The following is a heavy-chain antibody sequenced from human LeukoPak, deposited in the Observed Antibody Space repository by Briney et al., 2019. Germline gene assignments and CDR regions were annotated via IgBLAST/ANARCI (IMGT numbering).Heavy chain of an antibody. V-gene: IGHV1-58*01. D-gene: IGHD6-19*01. CDR1: GFTFTSSA. CDR2: IVVGRGNT. Sequence: SVKVSCKASGFTFTSSAVQWVRQARGQRLEWIGWIVVGRGNTNYAQKFQERVTITRDMSTSTAYMELSSLRSEDTAVYYCAAGPHFPYSSGWSFDYWGQGTLVTVSS. J-gene: IGHJ4*02. CDR3: AAGPHFPYSSGWSFDY.